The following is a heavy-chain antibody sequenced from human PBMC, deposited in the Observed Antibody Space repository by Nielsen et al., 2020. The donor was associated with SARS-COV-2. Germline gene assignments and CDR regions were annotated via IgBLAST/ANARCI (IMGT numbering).Heavy chain of an antibody. CDR2: IYPGDSDT. D-gene: IGHD6-19*01. V-gene: IGHV5-51*01. CDR3: ARYSPVNQGDSSGSHGHYYFDY. Sequence: VRQMPGKGLEWMGIIYPGDSDTRYSPSFQGQVTISADKSIGTAYLQWSSLKASDTAMYYCARYSPVNQGDSSGSHGHYYFDYWGQGTLVTVSS. J-gene: IGHJ4*02.